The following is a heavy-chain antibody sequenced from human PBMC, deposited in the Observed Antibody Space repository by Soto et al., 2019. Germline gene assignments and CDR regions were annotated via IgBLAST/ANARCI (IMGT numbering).Heavy chain of an antibody. Sequence: QVQLVQSGADVKKPGASVKVSCKASGYTFTSYAMHWVRQAHGQRLELMGWINAGNGNTKYSQKFQVRVTITRDTSASTAYMELSSLRSEDTAVYYCARTVGYYYGMDVWGQGTTFTVSS. D-gene: IGHD4-17*01. CDR3: ARTVGYYYGMDV. V-gene: IGHV1-3*01. J-gene: IGHJ6*02. CDR1: GYTFTSYA. CDR2: INAGNGNT.